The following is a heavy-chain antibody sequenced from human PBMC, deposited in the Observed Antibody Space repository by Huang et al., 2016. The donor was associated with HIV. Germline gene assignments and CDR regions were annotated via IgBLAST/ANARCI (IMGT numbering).Heavy chain of an antibody. J-gene: IGHJ5*02. CDR1: GGTFSSSG. Sequence: QVQLVQSGAEVKKPGSSVKVSCKASGGTFSSSGISWVRQAPGQGLEWMGGIIPNLGTATYAQKFPGRGTITADESTRTVYMKLSSLRSEDTAVYYCARSVIVVVVPTAIGDNWFDPWGQGTLVTVSS. V-gene: IGHV1-69*01. CDR3: ARSVIVVVVPTAIGDNWFDP. D-gene: IGHD2-2*01. CDR2: IIPNLGTA.